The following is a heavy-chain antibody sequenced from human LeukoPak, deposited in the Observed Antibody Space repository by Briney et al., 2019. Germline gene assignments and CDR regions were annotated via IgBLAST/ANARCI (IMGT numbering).Heavy chain of an antibody. CDR3: ARWGRGTHDAFDI. Sequence: SETLSLTCTVSGGSISSYYWSWIRQPPGKGLEWIGYTYYSGSTNYNPSLKSRVTISVDTSKNQFSLKLSSVTAADTAVYYCARWGRGTHDAFDIWGQGTMVTVSS. V-gene: IGHV4-59*12. J-gene: IGHJ3*02. CDR1: GGSISSYY. CDR2: TYYSGST. D-gene: IGHD3-16*01.